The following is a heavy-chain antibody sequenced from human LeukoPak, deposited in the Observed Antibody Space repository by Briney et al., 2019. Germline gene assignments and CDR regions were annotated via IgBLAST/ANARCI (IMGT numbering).Heavy chain of an antibody. J-gene: IGHJ4*02. V-gene: IGHV3-64*01. D-gene: IGHD3-22*01. CDR3: ARDFVHYYDSSGFEYYFDF. Sequence: PGGSLRLSCAASGFTFSRYAMHWVRQAPGKGLEYVSAISSNGGRTYYENSVKGRFTISRDNSKNTLYLQMGSLRAEDMAVYYCARDFVHYYDSSGFEYYFDFWGQGTLVTVPS. CDR1: GFTFSRYA. CDR2: ISSNGGRT.